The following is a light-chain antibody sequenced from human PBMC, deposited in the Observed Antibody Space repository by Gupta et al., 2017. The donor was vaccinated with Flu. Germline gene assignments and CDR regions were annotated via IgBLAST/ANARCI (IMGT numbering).Light chain of an antibody. V-gene: IGLV3-21*02. Sequence: SYVLTQSPSVSVAPGQTARITCGGNNIGDKTVHWYQQKPGQAPVLVVYDDSDRPSGIPERFSGSNSGNTATLTITRVEAGDEADYFCQVWDIVGNHPVFGGGTKLTVL. CDR3: QVWDIVGNHPV. J-gene: IGLJ3*02. CDR1: NIGDKT. CDR2: DDS.